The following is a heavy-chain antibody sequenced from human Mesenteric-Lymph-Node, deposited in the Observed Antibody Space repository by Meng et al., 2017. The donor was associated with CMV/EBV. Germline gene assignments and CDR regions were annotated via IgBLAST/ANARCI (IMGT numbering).Heavy chain of an antibody. D-gene: IGHD3-10*01. V-gene: IGHV1-69*02. J-gene: IGHJ4*02. CDR2: IVPILDIT. CDR1: GDLSSYN. Sequence: GDLSSYNLSGVRHAPRQGLEWMGRIVPILDITHYAQNLQGRVTITADKSTSTLYMELSSLRSEDTAVYYCARTVGYAYSGSGTYSNYWGQGTLVTVSS. CDR3: ARTVGYAYSGSGTYSNY.